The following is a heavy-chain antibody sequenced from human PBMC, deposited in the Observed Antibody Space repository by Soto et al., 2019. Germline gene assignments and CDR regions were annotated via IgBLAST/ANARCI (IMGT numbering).Heavy chain of an antibody. CDR3: ARGGNYYASRTSYGLDV. D-gene: IGHD3-22*01. V-gene: IGHV4-30-4*01. CDR2: IFYSGGT. CDR1: GGSISSGKYY. J-gene: IGHJ6*02. Sequence: PSETLSLTCTVSGGSISSGKYYWSWIRQPPGKGLEWIGYIFYSGGTSYNPSLKSRLTMSVDTSKNQFSLKLGSVTAADTAVYYCARGGNYYASRTSYGLDVWGQGTTVTVSS.